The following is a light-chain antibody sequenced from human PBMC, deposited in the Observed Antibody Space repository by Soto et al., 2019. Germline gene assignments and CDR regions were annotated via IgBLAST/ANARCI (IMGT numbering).Light chain of an antibody. J-gene: IGLJ1*01. CDR2: DVS. V-gene: IGLV2-14*03. Sequence: QSVLTQPASVSGSPGQSIAISCTGVRTDVDGYDYVSWYQQHPGQAPQLIIYDVSNRPSGVSYRFSGSKSGDTASLTISGLQAEDEADYYCTPYTSSTPIEVFGTGTKVTVL. CDR3: TPYTSSTPIEV. CDR1: RTDVDGYDY.